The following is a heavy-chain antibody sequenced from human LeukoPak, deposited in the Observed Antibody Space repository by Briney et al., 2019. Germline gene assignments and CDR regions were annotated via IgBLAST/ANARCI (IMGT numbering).Heavy chain of an antibody. V-gene: IGHV3-7*01. D-gene: IGHD2-2*02. CDR2: IKQDGSEK. Sequence: GGSLRLSCAASGFTFSSYWMSWVRQAPGKGLEWVANIKQDGSEKYYVDSVKGRFTISRDNAKNSLYLQMNSLRAEDTAVYYCAREDIVVVPAAIPVMRVDQQPYYYYGMDVWGQGTTVTVSS. CDR1: GFTFSSYW. CDR3: AREDIVVVPAAIPVMRVDQQPYYYYGMDV. J-gene: IGHJ6*02.